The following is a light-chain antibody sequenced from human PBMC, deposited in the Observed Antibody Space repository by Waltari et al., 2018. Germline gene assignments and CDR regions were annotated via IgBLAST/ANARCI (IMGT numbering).Light chain of an antibody. Sequence: QSVLTQPPSASGTPGQRVTISCSGRSSTIGRNYVSWYQHLPGPAPKLLIYQNDQRPSGFPDRFSGSKSGTSASLAISELRSEDEADYYCVAWDDSLSATVFGGGTKLTVL. CDR2: QND. CDR3: VAWDDSLSATV. V-gene: IGLV1-47*01. J-gene: IGLJ3*02. CDR1: SSTIGRNY.